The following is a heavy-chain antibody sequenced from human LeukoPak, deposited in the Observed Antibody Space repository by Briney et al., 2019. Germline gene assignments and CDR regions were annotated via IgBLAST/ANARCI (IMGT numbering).Heavy chain of an antibody. J-gene: IGHJ4*02. CDR1: GGSISSYY. CDR2: IYYTGST. Sequence: SETLSLTCTVSGGSISSYYWSWIRQPPGKGLEWIGYIYYTGSTTYNPSLKSRVTISVDTSKNQFSLKLSSVPAADTAVYYCARGDGIVDYWGQGTLVTVSS. V-gene: IGHV4-59*01. D-gene: IGHD1-14*01. CDR3: ARGDGIVDY.